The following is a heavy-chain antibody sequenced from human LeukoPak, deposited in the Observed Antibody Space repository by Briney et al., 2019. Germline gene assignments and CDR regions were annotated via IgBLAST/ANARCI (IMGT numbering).Heavy chain of an antibody. J-gene: IGHJ3*02. CDR1: GFTFSSYA. Sequence: GGSLRLSCAASGFTFSSYAMHWVRQAPGKGLEYVSAISSNGGSTYYANSVKGRFTISRDNSKNTLYLQMGSLRAEDMAVYYCARMAAAGQNAFDIWGQGTMVTVSS. CDR3: ARMAAAGQNAFDI. V-gene: IGHV3-64*01. CDR2: ISSNGGST. D-gene: IGHD6-13*01.